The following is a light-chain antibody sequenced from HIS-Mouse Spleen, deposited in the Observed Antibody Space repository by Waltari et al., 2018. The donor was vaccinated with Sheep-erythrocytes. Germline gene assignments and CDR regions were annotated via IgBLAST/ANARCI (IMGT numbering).Light chain of an antibody. V-gene: IGLV3-27*01. Sequence: SYELTQPSSVSVSPGQTARTTCSGAALAKKYARWFQQKPGQAPVRVIYKDSERPSGIPERFSGSSSGTTVTLTISGAQVEDEADYYCYSAADNNLVFGGGTKLTVL. CDR1: ALAKKY. CDR2: KDS. CDR3: YSAADNNLV. J-gene: IGLJ3*02.